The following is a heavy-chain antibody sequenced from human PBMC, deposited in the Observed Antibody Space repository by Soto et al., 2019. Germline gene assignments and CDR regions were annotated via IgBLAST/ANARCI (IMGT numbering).Heavy chain of an antibody. Sequence: SETLSLTCTVSGGSISSYYWSWIRQPPGKGLEWIGYIYYRGNTNYNPSLKSRVTISLDTSKNQFSLKLSSVTAADTAVYYCARHPGYYDILTGYSTYYFDYWGQGILVTVSS. CDR1: GGSISSYY. J-gene: IGHJ4*02. CDR3: ARHPGYYDILTGYSTYYFDY. D-gene: IGHD3-9*01. CDR2: IYYRGNT. V-gene: IGHV4-59*08.